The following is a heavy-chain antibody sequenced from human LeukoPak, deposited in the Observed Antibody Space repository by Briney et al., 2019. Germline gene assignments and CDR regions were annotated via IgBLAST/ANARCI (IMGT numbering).Heavy chain of an antibody. D-gene: IGHD4-17*01. CDR1: GGSMRTYY. Sequence: SSETLSLTCTVSGGSMRTYYWSWFRQPPGKGLEWIGYIYYSGSTSYNPSLKSRVIISVDTSKNQFSLKLSSVTAADTAVYYCARVLGYGDWFDPWGLGTLVTVSS. J-gene: IGHJ5*02. V-gene: IGHV4-59*01. CDR2: IYYSGST. CDR3: ARVLGYGDWFDP.